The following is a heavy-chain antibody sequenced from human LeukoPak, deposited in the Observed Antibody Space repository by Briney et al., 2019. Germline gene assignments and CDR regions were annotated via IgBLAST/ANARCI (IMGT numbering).Heavy chain of an antibody. CDR2: ISVYNGNT. V-gene: IGHV1-18*01. D-gene: IGHD3-10*01. Sequence: ASVKVSCKASGYTFTSYGISWVRQAPGQGLEWMGWISVYNGNTNYAQKLQGRVTMTTDTSTSTAYMELRSQRSDDTALYYCARESYNSGSYYNDYWGQGTLVTVSS. J-gene: IGHJ4*02. CDR1: GYTFTSYG. CDR3: ARESYNSGSYYNDY.